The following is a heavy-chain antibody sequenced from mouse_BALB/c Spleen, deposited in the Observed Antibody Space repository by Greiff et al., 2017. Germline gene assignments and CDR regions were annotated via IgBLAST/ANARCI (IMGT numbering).Heavy chain of an antibody. CDR1: GYSITSGYS. CDR3: ARGSTVVGDWYFDV. CDR2: IHYSGST. D-gene: IGHD1-1*01. Sequence: EVKLMESGPDLVKPSQSLSLTCTVTGYSITSGYSWHWIRQFPGNKLEWMGYIHYSGSTNYNPSLKSRISITRDTSKNQFFLQLNSVTTEDTATYYCARGSTVVGDWYFDVWGAGTTVTVSS. V-gene: IGHV3-1*02. J-gene: IGHJ1*01.